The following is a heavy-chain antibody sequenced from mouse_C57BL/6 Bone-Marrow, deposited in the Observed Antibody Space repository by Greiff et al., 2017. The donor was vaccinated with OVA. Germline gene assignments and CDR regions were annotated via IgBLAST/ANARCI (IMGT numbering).Heavy chain of an antibody. Sequence: SGAELARPGASVKLSCKASGYTFTSYGISWVKQRTGQGLEWIVEIYPRSGNTYYNEKFKGKATLTADKSSSTAYMELRSLTSEDSAVYFCARWYSNYNFDYWGQGTTLTVSS. CDR3: ARWYSNYNFDY. CDR2: IYPRSGNT. V-gene: IGHV1-81*01. CDR1: GYTFTSYG. D-gene: IGHD2-5*01. J-gene: IGHJ2*01.